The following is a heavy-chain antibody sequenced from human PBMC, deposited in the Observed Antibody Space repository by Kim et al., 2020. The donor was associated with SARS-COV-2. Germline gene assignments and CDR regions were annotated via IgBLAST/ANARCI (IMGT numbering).Heavy chain of an antibody. D-gene: IGHD3-10*01. CDR1: GYTFTSYA. CDR2: INAGNGNT. Sequence: ASVKVSCKASGYTFTSYAMHWVRQAPGQRLEWMGWINAGNGNTKYSQKFQGRVTITRDTSASTAYMELSSLRSEDTAVYYCARDRILLWFGELTHNFDYWGQGTLVTVSS. J-gene: IGHJ4*02. CDR3: ARDRILLWFGELTHNFDY. V-gene: IGHV1-3*01.